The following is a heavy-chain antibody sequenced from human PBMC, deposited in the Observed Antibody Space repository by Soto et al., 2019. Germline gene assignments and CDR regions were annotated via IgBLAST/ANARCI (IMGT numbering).Heavy chain of an antibody. D-gene: IGHD2-15*01. CDR2: ISYDGSNK. J-gene: IGHJ4*02. V-gene: IGHV3-30-3*01. CDR1: GFTFSSYA. Sequence: QVQLVESGGGVVQPGRSLRLSCAASGFTFSSYAMHWVRQAPGKGLEWVAVISYDGSNKYYADSVKGRFTISRDNSKNTLYLQMNSLSAEDTAVYYCARVPCSGGSCSIIYFDYWGQGTLVTVSS. CDR3: ARVPCSGGSCSIIYFDY.